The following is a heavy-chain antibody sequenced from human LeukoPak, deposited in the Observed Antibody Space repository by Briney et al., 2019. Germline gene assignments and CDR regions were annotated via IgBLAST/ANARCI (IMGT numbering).Heavy chain of an antibody. Sequence: GGSLRLSCAASGFTFDDYGMSWVRQAPGKGLEWVSYISSSGRTIHYADSVKGRFTISRDNAKNSLYLQMNSLRAEDTAVYYCARDRFSGSYPLDYWGQGTLVTVSS. CDR1: GFTFDDYG. V-gene: IGHV3-11*01. CDR3: ARDRFSGSYPLDY. CDR2: ISSSGRTI. J-gene: IGHJ4*02. D-gene: IGHD1-26*01.